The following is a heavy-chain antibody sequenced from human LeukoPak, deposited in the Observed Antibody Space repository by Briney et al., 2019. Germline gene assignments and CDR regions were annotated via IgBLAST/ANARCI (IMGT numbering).Heavy chain of an antibody. J-gene: IGHJ4*02. D-gene: IGHD3-3*01. V-gene: IGHV3-23*01. CDR2: IIGNSKMI. CDR1: GFTFGSYA. CDR3: VKDRIPDGYYSVDY. Sequence: PGGSLRLSCAASGFTFGSYAMTWVRQAPGKGLEWVALIIGNSKMIEYADSVKGRFTISRDNSRNTVYLQMNSLRVEDTAVYYCVKDRIPDGYYSVDYWGQGTVVTVSS.